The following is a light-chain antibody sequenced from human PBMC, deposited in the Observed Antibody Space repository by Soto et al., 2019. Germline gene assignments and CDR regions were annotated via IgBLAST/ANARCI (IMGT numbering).Light chain of an antibody. V-gene: IGLV3-1*01. CDR2: QDN. CDR3: QAGDSSSAF. J-gene: IGLJ2*01. CDR1: KLGYKY. Sequence: SYELTQPPSVSVSPGQTASITCSGDKLGYKYACWYQQKPGQSPVLVIYQDNKRPSGIPERFSGSNSGHTATLTISETQALDEADYYGQAGDSSSAFFGGGTKLTVL.